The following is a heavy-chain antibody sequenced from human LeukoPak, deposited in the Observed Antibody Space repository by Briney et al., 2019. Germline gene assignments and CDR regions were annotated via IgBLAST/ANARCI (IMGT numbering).Heavy chain of an antibody. Sequence: GGSLRLSCAATGFSFSSYALSWVRQAPGKGLEWVSAISSGGDRTYYADSVTGRFTISRDNSKNMLFLQMSSLRAEDAAMYYCTREAIATGYAYDWGQGTLVTVFS. V-gene: IGHV3-23*01. CDR1: GFSFSSYA. J-gene: IGHJ4*02. CDR2: ISSGGDRT. CDR3: TREAIATGYAYD. D-gene: IGHD3-16*01.